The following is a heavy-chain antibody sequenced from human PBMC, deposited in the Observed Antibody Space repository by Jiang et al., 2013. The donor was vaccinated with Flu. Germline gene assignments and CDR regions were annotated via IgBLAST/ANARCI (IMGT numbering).Heavy chain of an antibody. Sequence: PGESLKISCTGSGYSFTSYWIGWVRQMPGKGLEWMGIIYPGDSDTRYSPSFQGQVTISVDKSIGTAYLQWSSLKASDSAMYYCAKGRLGFRGIEGNWFDPWGQGTRVTVSS. CDR2: IYPGDSDT. V-gene: IGHV5-51*01. CDR1: GYSFTSYW. D-gene: IGHD3-10*01. J-gene: IGHJ5*02. CDR3: AKGRLGFRGIEGNWFDP.